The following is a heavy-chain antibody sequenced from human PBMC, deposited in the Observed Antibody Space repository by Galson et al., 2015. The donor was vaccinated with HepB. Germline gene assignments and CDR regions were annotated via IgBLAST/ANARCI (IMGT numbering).Heavy chain of an antibody. J-gene: IGHJ4*02. CDR2: ISSSSVYI. V-gene: IGHV3-21*01. CDR3: ARDKYPDSGYDSDPGFDY. Sequence: SLRLSCAASGFTFSSYNMNWVRQAPGKGLEWVSSISSSSVYIYYADSVKGRFTISRDNAKNSLYLQMNSLRAEDTAVYYCARDKYPDSGYDSDPGFDYWGQGTLVTVSS. CDR1: GFTFSSYN. D-gene: IGHD5-12*01.